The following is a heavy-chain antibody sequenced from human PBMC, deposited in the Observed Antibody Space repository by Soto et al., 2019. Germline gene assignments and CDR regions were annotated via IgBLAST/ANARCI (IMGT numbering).Heavy chain of an antibody. V-gene: IGHV3-48*03. CDR3: AREAYYSNYFDY. CDR2: ISSSGDIT. J-gene: IGHJ4*02. CDR1: GLTFSSYE. D-gene: IGHD4-4*01. Sequence: GGSLRLSCATSGLTFSSYEMNWVRQVPGKGLEWVSYISSSGDITNYADSVKGRFAISRDNAKNSLFLQMNSPRDEDTAVYYCAREAYYSNYFDYWGQGTLVTVSS.